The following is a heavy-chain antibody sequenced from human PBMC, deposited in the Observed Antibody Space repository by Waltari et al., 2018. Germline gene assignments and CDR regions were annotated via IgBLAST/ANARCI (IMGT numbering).Heavy chain of an antibody. CDR1: EFTFTSYA. CDR3: ARDYCDRTNCHGMDV. J-gene: IGHJ6*02. D-gene: IGHD3-22*01. V-gene: IGHV3-30*04. Sequence: QVQLVESGGGVVQPGRHSRLSCPAPEFTFTSYAMHWLRQAAGKGLECVAVISYNERNIDYVDTVKGRFTISRDNSEKMLYLQMNSRRVEDTAVYYCARDYCDRTNCHGMDVWGQGTTVTVSS. CDR2: ISYNERNI.